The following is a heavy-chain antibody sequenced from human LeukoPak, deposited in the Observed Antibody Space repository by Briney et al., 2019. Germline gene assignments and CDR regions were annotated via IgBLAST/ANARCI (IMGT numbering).Heavy chain of an antibody. CDR1: GFTFDDYA. Sequence: GGSLRLSCAASGFTFDDYAMHWVRQAPGKGLEWVSLIRADGFTTYYADSVKGRFTISRDNAKNTLYLQMNSLRVEDTAVYYCTRGGSPPEALGDAPDIWGQGTMVTVSS. D-gene: IGHD1-26*01. CDR2: IRADGFTT. V-gene: IGHV3-43*02. J-gene: IGHJ3*02. CDR3: TRGGSPPEALGDAPDI.